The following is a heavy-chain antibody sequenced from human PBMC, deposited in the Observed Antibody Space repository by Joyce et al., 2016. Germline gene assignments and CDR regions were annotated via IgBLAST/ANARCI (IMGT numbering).Heavy chain of an antibody. V-gene: IGHV3-23*01. J-gene: IGHJ4*02. D-gene: IGHD3-3*01. CDR3: ATWAPTNYDFWSGYSYYFDN. CDR2: ISASGGIT. CDR1: GFTFSSYA. Sequence: EVQLLESGGGLVQPGGSLRLSCAASGFTFSSYAVGWVRQAPGKGLEWVSTISASGGITYYADSGKGRFTISRDNSEDSLYLHMNSLRAEDTAVYYCATWAPTNYDFWSGYSYYFDNWGQGTLVTVSS.